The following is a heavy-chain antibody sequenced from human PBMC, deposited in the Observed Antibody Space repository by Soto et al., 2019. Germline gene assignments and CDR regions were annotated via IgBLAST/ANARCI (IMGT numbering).Heavy chain of an antibody. Sequence: PSETLSLTCAVYGGSFSGYYWSWIRQPPGKGLEWIGEINHSGSTNYNPSLKSRVTISVDTSKNQFSLKLSSVTAADTAVYYCARVGYSGYGGGRYYFDYWGQGTLVTVSS. D-gene: IGHD5-12*01. CDR3: ARVGYSGYGGGRYYFDY. CDR2: INHSGST. J-gene: IGHJ4*02. V-gene: IGHV4-34*01. CDR1: GGSFSGYY.